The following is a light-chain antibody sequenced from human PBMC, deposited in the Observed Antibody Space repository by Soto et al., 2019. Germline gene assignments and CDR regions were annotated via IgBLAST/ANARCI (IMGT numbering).Light chain of an antibody. J-gene: IGKJ1*01. V-gene: IGKV1-39*01. Sequence: DIQMTQSPSSLSASVGDRVTITCQAGQSISTYVNWYQPKPGQAPQVVIYGASRLQSGVPSRFSGSGSGTDFALSIRSLQAEDFATSYWHQSYSNLQTFGQGTKVE. CDR1: QSISTY. CDR2: GAS. CDR3: HQSYSNLQT.